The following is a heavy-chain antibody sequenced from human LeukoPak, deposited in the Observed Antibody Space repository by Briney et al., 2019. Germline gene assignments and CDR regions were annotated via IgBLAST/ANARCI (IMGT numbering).Heavy chain of an antibody. CDR3: ARAVAGTRYFDY. Sequence: SQTLSLTCAISGDSVSSNSAAWNWIRQSPSRGLEWLGRTYYRSKWYNDYAVSVKSRITINPDTSKNQFSLQLSSVTAADTAVYYCARAVAGTRYFDYWGQGTLVTVSS. CDR2: TYYRSKWYN. D-gene: IGHD6-19*01. V-gene: IGHV6-1*01. CDR1: GDSVSSNSAA. J-gene: IGHJ4*02.